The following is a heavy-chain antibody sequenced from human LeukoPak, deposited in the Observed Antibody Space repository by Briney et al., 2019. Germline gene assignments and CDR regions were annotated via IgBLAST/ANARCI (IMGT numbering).Heavy chain of an antibody. CDR3: ARGGCSATGCYYFDY. D-gene: IGHD2-2*01. V-gene: IGHV3-11*04. CDR2: ISSTITTT. CDR1: GFRFSGHY. J-gene: IGHJ4*02. Sequence: PGGSLRLSCAASGFRFSGHYMSWIRQAPGKGLEWVSYISSTITTTYYADSVKGRFTISRDNAKSSLYLQMSSLRAEDTAVYYCARGGCSATGCYYFDYWGQGTLVTVSS.